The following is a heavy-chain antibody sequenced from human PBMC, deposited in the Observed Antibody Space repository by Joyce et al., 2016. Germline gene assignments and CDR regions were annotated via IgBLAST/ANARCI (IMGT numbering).Heavy chain of an antibody. D-gene: IGHD3-10*01. CDR3: AGARRGIILARGEMGEYLQH. CDR2: VNDRGRT. Sequence: QVQLQEWGAGLLKPSETLSLTCAVYGGSLSGYYWSWIRQAPGMGQEGMGEVNDRGRTNHNPPIKNRDTTSRDKTKNQFSLRLTTGTAADTAAYFCAGARRGIILARGEMGEYLQHWGRGTVVIVSS. CDR1: GGSLSGYY. J-gene: IGHJ1*01. V-gene: IGHV4-34*01.